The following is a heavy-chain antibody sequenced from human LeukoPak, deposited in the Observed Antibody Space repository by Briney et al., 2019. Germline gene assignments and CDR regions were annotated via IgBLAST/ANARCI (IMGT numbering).Heavy chain of an antibody. J-gene: IGHJ4*02. V-gene: IGHV3-30-3*01. CDR3: ARVVGAPLYYFDS. D-gene: IGHD1-26*01. CDR1: GFTSSDYN. CDR2: MSYGGSSQ. Sequence: GGSLRLSCAASGFTSSDYNMHWVRQAPGKGLEWVAVMSYGGSSQHYADSVKGRFTISRDNSKNTLFLQMNSLRAEDTALYYCARVVGAPLYYFDSWGQGTLVTVSS.